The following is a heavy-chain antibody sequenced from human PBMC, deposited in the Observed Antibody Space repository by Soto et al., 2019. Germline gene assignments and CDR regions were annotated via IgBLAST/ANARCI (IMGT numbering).Heavy chain of an antibody. J-gene: IGHJ4*02. D-gene: IGHD2-15*01. V-gene: IGHV3-7*01. CDR1: GFTFSNYW. Sequence: LRLSCAASGFTFSNYWMTWVRQAPGKGLEWVANIKEDGSEKHYVDSVKGRFTISRDNAKNSLYLQMNSLRVEDTAVYFCSRDVVVGAKALNYWGQGAPVTVSS. CDR3: SRDVVVGAKALNY. CDR2: IKEDGSEK.